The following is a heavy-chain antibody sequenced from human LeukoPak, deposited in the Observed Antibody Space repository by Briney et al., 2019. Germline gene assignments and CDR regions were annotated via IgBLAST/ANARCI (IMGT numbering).Heavy chain of an antibody. D-gene: IGHD5-18*01. Sequence: SETLSLTCAVYGGSFSGYYWSWIRQPPGKGLEWIGEINHSGSTNYNPSLKSRITISVDTSKNQFSLKLSSVTAADTAVYYCARGVQLWLTDWGQGTLVTVSS. J-gene: IGHJ4*02. V-gene: IGHV4-34*01. CDR1: GGSFSGYY. CDR3: ARGVQLWLTD. CDR2: INHSGST.